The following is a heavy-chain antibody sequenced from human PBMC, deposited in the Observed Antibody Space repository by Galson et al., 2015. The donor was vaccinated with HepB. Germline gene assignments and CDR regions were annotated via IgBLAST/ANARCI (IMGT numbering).Heavy chain of an antibody. CDR1: GFTFSSYS. D-gene: IGHD7-27*01. J-gene: IGHJ4*02. V-gene: IGHV3-21*01. CDR2: ISSSSSYI. CDR3: AMPLRNTDYWGQGTLPPAK. Sequence: SLRLSCAASGFTFSSYSMNWVRQAPGKGLEWVSSISSSSSYIYYADSVKGRFTISRDNAKNSLYLQMNSLRAEDTAVYYCAMPLRNTDYWGQGTLPPAKWGQGTLVTVSS.